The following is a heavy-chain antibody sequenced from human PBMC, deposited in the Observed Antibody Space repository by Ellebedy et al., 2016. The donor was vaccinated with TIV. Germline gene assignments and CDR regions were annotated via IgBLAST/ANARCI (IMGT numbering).Heavy chain of an antibody. Sequence: ASVKVSCXASGYTFTSFAMHWVRQAPGQRLEWMGWINAGNGNTKYSQKFQGRVTITRDTSASTAYMELSSLRSEDTAVYYCARSAVAGTPPFFSVSDYYYYGMDVWGQGTTVTVSS. CDR2: INAGNGNT. D-gene: IGHD6-19*01. CDR3: ARSAVAGTPPFFSVSDYYYYGMDV. CDR1: GYTFTSFA. J-gene: IGHJ6*02. V-gene: IGHV1-3*01.